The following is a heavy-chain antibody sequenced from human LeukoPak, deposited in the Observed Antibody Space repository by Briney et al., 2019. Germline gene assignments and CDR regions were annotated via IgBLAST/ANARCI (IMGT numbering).Heavy chain of an antibody. CDR2: IYYSGST. J-gene: IGHJ1*01. CDR1: GGSISSSSYY. Sequence: PSETLSLTCTVSGGSISSSSYYWGWIRQPPGKGLEWIGSIYYSGSTYYIPSLKGRVTIYVDTSKNQFSLKLSSVTAADTAVYYCARPQSGSYDSGYYQHWGQGTLVTVSS. D-gene: IGHD1-26*01. CDR3: ARPQSGSYDSGYYQH. V-gene: IGHV4-39*01.